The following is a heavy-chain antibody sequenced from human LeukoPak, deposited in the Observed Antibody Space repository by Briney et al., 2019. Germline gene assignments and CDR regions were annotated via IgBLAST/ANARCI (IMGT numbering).Heavy chain of an antibody. V-gene: IGHV1-18*01. D-gene: IGHD6-13*01. J-gene: IGHJ5*02. CDR1: GYTFTSYG. CDR2: ISAYNGNT. Sequence: ASVKVSCKASGYTFTSYGISWVRRAPGQGLEWMGWISAYNGNTNYAQKLQGRVTMTTDTSTSTAYMELRSLRSDDTAVYYCARGPPLAAAGESNWFDPWGQGTLVTVSS. CDR3: ARGPPLAAAGESNWFDP.